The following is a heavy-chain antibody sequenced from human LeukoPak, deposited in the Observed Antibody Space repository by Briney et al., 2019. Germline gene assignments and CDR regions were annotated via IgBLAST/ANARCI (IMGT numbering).Heavy chain of an antibody. CDR1: GDSVSSNSAA. CDR2: TYYRSKWYN. D-gene: IGHD6-19*01. CDR3: ARSIAVAVAYYYYYYMDV. J-gene: IGHJ6*03. V-gene: IGHV6-1*01. Sequence: SQTLSLTCAISGDSVSSNSAAWNWIRQSPSRGLEWLGRTYYRSKWYNDYAVSVKSRITTNPDTSKNQFSLQLNSVTPEDTAVYYCARSIAVAVAYYYYYYMDVWGKGTTVTVSS.